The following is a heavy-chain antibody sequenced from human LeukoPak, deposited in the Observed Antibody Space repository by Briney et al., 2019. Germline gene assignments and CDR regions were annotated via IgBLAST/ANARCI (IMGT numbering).Heavy chain of an antibody. V-gene: IGHV3-23*01. CDR3: AKAGTAMVFNYYYYYYMDV. D-gene: IGHD5-18*01. J-gene: IGHJ6*03. CDR2: ISGSGGST. Sequence: GGSLTLSCAASGFTFSSYAMSWVRQAPGKGLEWVSAISGSGGSTYYADSVKGRFTISRDNSKNTLYLQMNSLRAEDTAVYYCAKAGTAMVFNYYYYYYMDVWGKGTTVTVSS. CDR1: GFTFSSYA.